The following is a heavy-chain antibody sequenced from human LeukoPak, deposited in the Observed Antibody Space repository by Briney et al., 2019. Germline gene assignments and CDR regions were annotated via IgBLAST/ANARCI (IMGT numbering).Heavy chain of an antibody. CDR2: IWYDGSDE. CDR1: KFIFSDYG. D-gene: IGHD3-10*01. CDR3: AKGGGELGSGSLDY. V-gene: IGHV3-30*02. Sequence: GGSLRLSCAASKFIFSDYGMHWVRQAPGKGLEGVAFIWYDGSDEYYADSVKGRFTISRDNSKNTLYLQMKSLTTEDTAVYYCAKGGGELGSGSLDYWGQGTLVTVSS. J-gene: IGHJ4*02.